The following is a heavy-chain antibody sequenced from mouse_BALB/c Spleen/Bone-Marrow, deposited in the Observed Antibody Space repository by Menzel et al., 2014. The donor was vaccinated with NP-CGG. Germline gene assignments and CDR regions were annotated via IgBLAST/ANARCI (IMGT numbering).Heavy chain of an antibody. CDR1: GFSIXDTY. CDR2: IDPANGNT. Sequence: EVQLQQSGAELVKPGASVKLSCTASGFSIXDTYMHWVKQRPEQGLEWIGRIDPANGNTKYDPKFQGKATITADTSSNTAYLQLSSLTSEDTAVYYCARWEYYAMDYWGQGTSVTVSS. J-gene: IGHJ4*01. CDR3: ARWEYYAMDY. V-gene: IGHV14-3*02. D-gene: IGHD4-1*01.